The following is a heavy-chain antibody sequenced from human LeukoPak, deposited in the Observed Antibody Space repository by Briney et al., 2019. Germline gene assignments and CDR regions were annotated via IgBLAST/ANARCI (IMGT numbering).Heavy chain of an antibody. CDR1: GFTFSSYG. CDR3: AKDKSFDWLFHY. V-gene: IGHV3-30*18. D-gene: IGHD3-9*01. Sequence: PGRSLRLSCAASGFTFSSYGMHWVRQAPCKGLEWVAVISYDGSNKYYADSVKGRFTISRDNSKNTLYLQMNSLRAEDTAVYYCAKDKSFDWLFHYWGQGTLVTVSS. J-gene: IGHJ4*02. CDR2: ISYDGSNK.